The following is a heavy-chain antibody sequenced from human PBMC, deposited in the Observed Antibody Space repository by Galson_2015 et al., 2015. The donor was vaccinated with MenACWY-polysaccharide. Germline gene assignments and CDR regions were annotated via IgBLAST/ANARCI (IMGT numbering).Heavy chain of an antibody. V-gene: IGHV3-7*02. D-gene: IGHD5-12*01. CDR2: INPVVGKT. J-gene: IGHJ5*02. Sequence: SLRLSCTASGFIISGYAMSWVRQAPGKGLEWVAKINPVVGKTNYAQPVQDRLTITTDNAKNSLYLQMNSLRAEDTAVYYCVRGNVAFAPWGHGSLVTVSS. CDR1: GFIISGYA. CDR3: VRGNVAFAP.